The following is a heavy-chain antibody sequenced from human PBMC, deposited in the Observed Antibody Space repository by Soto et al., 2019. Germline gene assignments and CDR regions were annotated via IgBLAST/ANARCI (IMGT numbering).Heavy chain of an antibody. D-gene: IGHD6-13*01. V-gene: IGHV3-23*01. CDR3: AKDLSGYSSNWYGVDYYYYMDA. CDR2: ISGSGGST. J-gene: IGHJ6*03. Sequence: GGSLRLSCAASGFTFSSYAMSWVRQAPGKGLEWVSAISGSGGSTYYADSVKGRFTISRDNSKNTLYLQMNSLRAEDTAVYYCAKDLSGYSSNWYGVDYYYYMDAWGKGTTVTVSS. CDR1: GFTFSSYA.